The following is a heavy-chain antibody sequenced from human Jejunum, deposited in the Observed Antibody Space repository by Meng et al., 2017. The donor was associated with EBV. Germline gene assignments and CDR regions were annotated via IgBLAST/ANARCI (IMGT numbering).Heavy chain of an antibody. CDR3: TRAARVFGDYAWFGP. V-gene: IGHV1-2*04. CDR2: ISPNSGAT. CDR1: GYTFTDYY. Sequence: QVQLVQSGAEVKKPGASVKVSCKASGYTFTDYYIPWVRQVPGQRPEWMGWISPNSGATNYAQIFQGSVTFTTDTSITTAYMEMSSLRFEDTAVYFCTRAARVFGDYAWFGPWGQGTLVTVSS. J-gene: IGHJ5*02. D-gene: IGHD4-17*01.